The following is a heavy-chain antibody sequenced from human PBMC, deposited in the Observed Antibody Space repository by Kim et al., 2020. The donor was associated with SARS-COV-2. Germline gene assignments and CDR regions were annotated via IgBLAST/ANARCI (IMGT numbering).Heavy chain of an antibody. CDR3: ARLDCSSTSCSAFHH. CDR2: IYYSGST. CDR1: GGSISSYY. J-gene: IGHJ1*01. D-gene: IGHD2-2*01. Sequence: SETLSLTCTVSGGSISSYYWSWIRQPPGKGLEWIGYIYYSGSTNYNPSLKSRVTISVDTSKNQFSLKLSSVTAADTAVYYCARLDCSSTSCSAFHHWGQG. V-gene: IGHV4-59*08.